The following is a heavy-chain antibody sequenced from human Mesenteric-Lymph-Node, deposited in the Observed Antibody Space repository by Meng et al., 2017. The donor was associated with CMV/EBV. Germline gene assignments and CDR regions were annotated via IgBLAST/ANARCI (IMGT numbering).Heavy chain of an antibody. CDR2: VHHSGTT. Sequence: QLHLPESGPGLVKPSETLALSFIVSGDSISNSTYYWTWIRQPPGKGLEWIGSVHHSGTTYYNPSLKGRLTISVDTSANLFSLRLTTVTAADTATYYCARRGNYDSDYSEYWGQGTLVTVSS. V-gene: IGHV4-39*01. J-gene: IGHJ4*02. D-gene: IGHD3-22*01. CDR3: ARRGNYDSDYSEY. CDR1: GDSISNSTYY.